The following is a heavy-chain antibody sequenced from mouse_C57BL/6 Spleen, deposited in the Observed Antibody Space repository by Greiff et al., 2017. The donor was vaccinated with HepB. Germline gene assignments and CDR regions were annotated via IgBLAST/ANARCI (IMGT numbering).Heavy chain of an antibody. V-gene: IGHV1-5*01. CDR1: GYTFTSYW. J-gene: IGHJ1*03. Sequence: EVKLVESGTVLARPGASVKMSCKTSGYTFTSYWMHWVKQRPGQGLEWIGAIYPGNSDTSYNQKFKGKAKLTAVTSASTAYMEHSSLTNEDSAVYYCTRGTNTWRSFDVWGTGTTVTVSS. CDR3: TRGTNTWRSFDV. CDR2: IYPGNSDT. D-gene: IGHD1-3*01.